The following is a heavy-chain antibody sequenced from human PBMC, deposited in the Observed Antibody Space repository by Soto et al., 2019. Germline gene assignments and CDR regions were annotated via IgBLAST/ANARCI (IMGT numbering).Heavy chain of an antibody. CDR2: FYPTGKT. J-gene: IGHJ6*02. Sequence: SETLSLTCTVSGGFISSYYWCWTRQPAGKGLEWIGRFYPTGKTNYNPSLQSRLTMSADTSRNQFSLNLTSVTAADTAVYYCARCGLDYGMDVWGQGTTVTVSS. CDR3: ARCGLDYGMDV. D-gene: IGHD3-16*01. V-gene: IGHV4-4*07. CDR1: GGFISSYY.